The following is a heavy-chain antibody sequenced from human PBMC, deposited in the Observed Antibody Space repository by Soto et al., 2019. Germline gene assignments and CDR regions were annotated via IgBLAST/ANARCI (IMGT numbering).Heavy chain of an antibody. V-gene: IGHV3-23*01. CDR3: AKDRMDHNSVWDPFYV. CDR1: GFTFSIYA. D-gene: IGHD1-20*01. J-gene: IGHJ3*01. Sequence: EVQVLESGGGLVQSGGSLRLSCAASGFTFSIYAMSWVRQAPGKGLEWVSSIGGGDETYYSASVRGRFTISRDNSKNMLVLQMNSLRAEDTAVYYCAKDRMDHNSVWDPFYVWGPGTVVTVSA. CDR2: SIGGGDET.